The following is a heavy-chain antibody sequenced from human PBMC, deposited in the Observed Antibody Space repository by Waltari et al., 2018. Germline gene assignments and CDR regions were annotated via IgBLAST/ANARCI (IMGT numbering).Heavy chain of an antibody. CDR2: IYYSVIT. V-gene: IGHV4-39*07. CDR3: ARSKEVGGGFDP. Sequence: QLQLQESGPGLVKPSETLSLTCTVSGGSISSSSYYWGWIRQPPGKGLEWIGSIYYSVITHYNPSLKSRVTISVDTSKNQFSLKLSSVTAADTAVYYCARSKEVGGGFDPWGQGTLVTVSS. J-gene: IGHJ5*02. CDR1: GGSISSSSYY.